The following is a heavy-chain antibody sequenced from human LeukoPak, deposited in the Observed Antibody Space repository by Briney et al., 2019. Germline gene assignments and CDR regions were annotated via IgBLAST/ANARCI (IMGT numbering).Heavy chain of an antibody. CDR2: ISYDGSNK. J-gene: IGHJ6*03. Sequence: GGSLRLSCAASGFTFRSYAMHWVRQAPDKGLEWVALISYDGSNKYYADSVKGRFTISRDNSKNTLFLQMNSLRADDTAVYYCARPFLAGGYYMDVWGKGTTVSVSS. D-gene: IGHD2/OR15-2a*01. V-gene: IGHV3-30*04. CDR1: GFTFRSYA. CDR3: ARPFLAGGYYMDV.